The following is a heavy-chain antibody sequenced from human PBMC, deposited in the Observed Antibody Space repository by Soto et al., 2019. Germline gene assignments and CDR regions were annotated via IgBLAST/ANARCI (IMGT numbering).Heavy chain of an antibody. J-gene: IGHJ3*02. CDR3: ASSPANDFWSGYSSIGAFDI. CDR2: IYPGDSDT. D-gene: IGHD3-3*01. CDR1: GYSFTSYW. V-gene: IGHV5-51*01. Sequence: GESLKISCKGSGYSFTSYWIGWVRQMPGKGLEWMGIIYPGDSDTRYSPSFQGQVTISADKSISTAYLQWSSLKASDTAMYYCASSPANDFWSGYSSIGAFDIWGQGTMVTVSS.